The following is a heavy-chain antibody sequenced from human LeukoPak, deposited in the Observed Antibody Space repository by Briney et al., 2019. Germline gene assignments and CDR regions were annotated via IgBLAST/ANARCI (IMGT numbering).Heavy chain of an antibody. D-gene: IGHD1-26*01. V-gene: IGHV3-21*01. CDR3: ARDPYSGNYGNYYYYYMDV. Sequence: GGSLRLSCAASGFIFNNYGMNWVRQAPGKGLEWVSSITSSGAYIFYADSVRGRFTISRDNAKDSLYLQMNSLGPEDTAVYYCARDPYSGNYGNYYYYYMDVWGKGTTVTISS. J-gene: IGHJ6*03. CDR2: ITSSGAYI. CDR1: GFIFNNYG.